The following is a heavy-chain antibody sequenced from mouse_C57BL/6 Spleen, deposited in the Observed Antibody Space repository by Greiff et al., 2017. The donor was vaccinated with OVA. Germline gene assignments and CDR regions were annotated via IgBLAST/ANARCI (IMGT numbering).Heavy chain of an antibody. CDR3: ARVGYGSYAWFAY. D-gene: IGHD2-1*01. J-gene: IGHJ3*01. CDR1: GYSITSGYY. Sequence: VQLQQSGPGLVKPSQSLSLTCSVTGYSITSGYYWNWIRQFPGNQLEWVGYISYDGSNNYNPSLKNRISITRDTSKNQFFLKLNTVTTEDTATYYCARVGYGSYAWFAYWGQGTLVTVSA. V-gene: IGHV3-6*01. CDR2: ISYDGSN.